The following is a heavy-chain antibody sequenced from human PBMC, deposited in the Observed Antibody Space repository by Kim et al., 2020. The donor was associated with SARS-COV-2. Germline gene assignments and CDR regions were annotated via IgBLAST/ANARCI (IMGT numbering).Heavy chain of an antibody. CDR2: INAGNGNT. CDR3: ARGSSSGWFYYFDY. D-gene: IGHD6-19*01. J-gene: IGHJ4*02. Sequence: ASVKVSCKASGYTFTSYAMHWVRQAPGQRLEWMGWINAGNGNTKYSQKFQGRVTITRDTSASTAYMELSSLRSEDTAVYYCARGSSSGWFYYFDYWGQGTLVTVSS. CDR1: GYTFTSYA. V-gene: IGHV1-3*01.